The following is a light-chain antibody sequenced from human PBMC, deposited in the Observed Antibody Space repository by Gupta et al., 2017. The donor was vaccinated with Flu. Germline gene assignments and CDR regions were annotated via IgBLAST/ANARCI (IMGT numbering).Light chain of an antibody. CDR2: EDV. Sequence: NFMLSQPHSVSASPGKTVTISCTRSSGSIATNYVQWYQLRPGTSPTTVIYEDVQRLSGVPDRFSGSIDSSSNSASLTISGLKTEDEADYHCQSYDSINGNVIFGGGTKLTVL. V-gene: IGLV6-57*01. CDR1: SGSIATNY. J-gene: IGLJ2*01. CDR3: QSYDSINGNVI.